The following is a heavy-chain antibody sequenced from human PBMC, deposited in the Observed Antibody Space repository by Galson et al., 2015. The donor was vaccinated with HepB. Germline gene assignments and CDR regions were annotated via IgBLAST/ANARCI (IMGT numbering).Heavy chain of an antibody. CDR3: ARDLGIVGATHQDY. V-gene: IGHV3-66*01. D-gene: IGHD1-26*01. CDR2: IYSGGST. Sequence: SLRLSCAASGFTVSSNYMSWVRQAPGKGLEWVSVIYSGGSTYYADSVKGRFTISRDNSKNTLYLQMNSLGAEDTAVYYCARDLGIVGATHQDYWGQGTLVTVSS. CDR1: GFTVSSNY. J-gene: IGHJ4*02.